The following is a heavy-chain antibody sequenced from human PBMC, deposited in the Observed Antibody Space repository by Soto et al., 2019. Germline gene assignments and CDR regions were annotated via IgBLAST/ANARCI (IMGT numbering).Heavy chain of an antibody. D-gene: IGHD3-10*01. CDR3: ARDPPLITMVRGVMEFNYYYYGMDV. V-gene: IGHV3-30-3*01. CDR1: GFTFSSYA. CDR2: ISYDGSNK. J-gene: IGHJ6*02. Sequence: QVQLVESGGGVVQPGRSLRLSCAASGFTFSSYAMHWVRQAPGKGLEWVAVISYDGSNKYYADSVKGRFTISRDNSKNTLYLQMNSLRAEDTAVYYCARDPPLITMVRGVMEFNYYYYGMDVWGQGTTVTVSS.